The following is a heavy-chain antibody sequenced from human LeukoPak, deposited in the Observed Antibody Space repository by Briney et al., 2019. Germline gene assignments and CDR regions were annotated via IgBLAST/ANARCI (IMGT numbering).Heavy chain of an antibody. J-gene: IGHJ4*02. Sequence: GGSLRLSCTASGLSLNSYAISWVRQVPGKGLEWVSAFSGSGGSTYYADSVKGRFTISRDNSKNTLYLLMNSLRAEDTAVYYCAISGLSRFGFWGQGTLVTVSS. CDR2: FSGSGGST. CDR1: GLSLNSYA. D-gene: IGHD2/OR15-2a*01. V-gene: IGHV3-23*01. CDR3: AISGLSRFGF.